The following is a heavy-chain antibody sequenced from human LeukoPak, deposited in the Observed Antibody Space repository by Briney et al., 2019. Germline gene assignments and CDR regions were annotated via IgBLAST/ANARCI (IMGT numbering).Heavy chain of an antibody. CDR1: GGSISSTSYY. V-gene: IGHV4-39*07. CDR3: ARIDSSGWFRGGDY. CDR2: IYYSGST. J-gene: IGHJ4*02. D-gene: IGHD6-19*01. Sequence: SETLSLTCTVSGGSISSTSYYWGWIRQPPGKGLEWIGSIYYSGSTYRNPSLKSRVTISVDTSKNQFSLKLRSVTAADTAVYYCARIDSSGWFRGGDYWGQGTLVTVSS.